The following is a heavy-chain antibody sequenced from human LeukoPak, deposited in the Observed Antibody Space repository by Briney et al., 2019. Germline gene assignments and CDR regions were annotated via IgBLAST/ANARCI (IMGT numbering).Heavy chain of an antibody. V-gene: IGHV4-59*01. D-gene: IGHD3-10*01. J-gene: IGHJ5*02. CDR2: IYYSGST. CDR1: GGSISSYY. Sequence: AETLSLTCTVSGGSISSYYWSWIRQPPGKGLEWIGYIYYSGSTNYNPSLKSRVTISVDTSKNQFSLKLSSVTAADTSVSKCARYDRGFGASFDPWGQVTLVTVSS. CDR3: ARYDRGFGASFDP.